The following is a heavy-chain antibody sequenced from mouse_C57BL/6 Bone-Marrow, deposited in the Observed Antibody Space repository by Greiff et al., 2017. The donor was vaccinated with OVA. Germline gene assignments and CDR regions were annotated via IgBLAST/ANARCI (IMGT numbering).Heavy chain of an antibody. V-gene: IGHV14-4*01. D-gene: IGHD2-3*01. CDR2: IDPENGDT. CDR3: TTDDGLDY. Sequence: VQLQQSGAELVRPGASVKLSCTASGFNIKDDYMHWVQQRPEQGLEWIGWIDPENGDTEYASKFQGKATITADTSSNTAYLQLSSLTSEDTAVYYCTTDDGLDYWGQGTTLTVSS. CDR1: GFNIKDDY. J-gene: IGHJ2*01.